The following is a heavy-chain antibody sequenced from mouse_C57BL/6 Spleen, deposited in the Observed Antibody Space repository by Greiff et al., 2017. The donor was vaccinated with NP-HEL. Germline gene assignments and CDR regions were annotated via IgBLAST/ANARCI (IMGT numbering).Heavy chain of an antibody. Sequence: DVMLVESGGGLVKPGGSLKLSCAASGFTFSSYTMSWVRQTPEKRLEWVATISGGGGNTYYPDSVKGRFTISRDNAKNTLYLQMSSLRSEDTALYYWARQGGYDYGDVDYWGQGTTLTVSS. J-gene: IGHJ2*01. CDR3: ARQGGYDYGDVDY. V-gene: IGHV5-9*01. D-gene: IGHD2-4*01. CDR1: GFTFSSYT. CDR2: ISGGGGNT.